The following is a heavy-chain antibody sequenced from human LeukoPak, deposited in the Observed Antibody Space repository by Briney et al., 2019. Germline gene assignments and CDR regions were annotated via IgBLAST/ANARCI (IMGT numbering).Heavy chain of an antibody. CDR3: ARERPCSYGYMLLGIFDY. CDR2: ISHSGST. Sequence: SETLSLTCTVSGYSISSGYYWGWIRQPPGKGLEWIGSISHSGSTYYNPSLKSRVTISVDTSKNQFSLKLSSVTAADTAVYYCARERPCSYGYMLLGIFDYWGQGTLVTVSS. J-gene: IGHJ4*02. CDR1: GYSISSGYY. D-gene: IGHD5-18*01. V-gene: IGHV4-38-2*02.